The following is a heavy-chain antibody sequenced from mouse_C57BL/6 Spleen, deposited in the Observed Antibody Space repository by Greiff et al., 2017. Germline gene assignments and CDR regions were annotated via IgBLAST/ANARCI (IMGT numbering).Heavy chain of an antibody. D-gene: IGHD2-4*01. CDR1: GFTFSSYT. J-gene: IGHJ4*01. V-gene: IGHV5-9*01. CDR2: ISGGGGNT. Sequence: EVKLVESGGGLVKPGGSLKLSCAASGFTFSSYTMSWVRQTPEKRLEWVATISGGGGNTYYPDSVKGRFTISRDNAKNTLYLQMSSLRSEDTALYYCARRDYEGGGYAMDYWGQGTSVTVSS. CDR3: ARRDYEGGGYAMDY.